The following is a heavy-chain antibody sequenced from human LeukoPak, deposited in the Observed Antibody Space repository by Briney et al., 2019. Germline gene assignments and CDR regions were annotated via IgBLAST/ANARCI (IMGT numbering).Heavy chain of an antibody. CDR2: IYYSGST. CDR1: GGSISSGDYY. CDR3: AGHQWMYNWFDP. D-gene: IGHD5-12*01. V-gene: IGHV4-30-4*08. J-gene: IGHJ5*02. Sequence: PSQTLSLTCTVSGGSISSGDYYWSWIRQPLGKGLEWIGYIYYSGSTYYNPSLKSRVTISVDTSKNQFSLKLSSVTAADTAVYYCAGHQWMYNWFDPWGQGTLVTVSS.